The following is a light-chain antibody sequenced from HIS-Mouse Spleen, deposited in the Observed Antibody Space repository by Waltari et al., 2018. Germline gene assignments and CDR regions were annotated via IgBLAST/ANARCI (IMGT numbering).Light chain of an antibody. V-gene: IGLV3-10*01. J-gene: IGLJ2*01. CDR1: ALPKKY. CDR3: YSTDSSGNHRV. CDR2: EVS. Sequence: SYELTQPPSVSVSPGQTARITCSGAALPKKYAYWYQQKSGQAPVLVIYEVSKRPSGIPGRFSGSSSGTMATLTISGAQVEDEADYYCYSTDSSGNHRVFGGGTKLTVL.